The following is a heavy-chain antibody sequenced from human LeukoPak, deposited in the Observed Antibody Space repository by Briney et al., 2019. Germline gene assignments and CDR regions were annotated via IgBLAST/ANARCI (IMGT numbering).Heavy chain of an antibody. J-gene: IGHJ4*02. CDR3: ARDSPLRHYFDY. V-gene: IGHV3-7*04. CDR2: IKQDGSEE. D-gene: IGHD6-6*01. Sequence: GGSLRLSCAASGLTFSSYWMSWVRQAPGKGLEWVANIKQDGSEEYYVDSVKGRFTISRDNAKNSLYLQMNSLRAEDTAVYYCARDSPLRHYFDYWAQGTLVTVDS. CDR1: GLTFSSYW.